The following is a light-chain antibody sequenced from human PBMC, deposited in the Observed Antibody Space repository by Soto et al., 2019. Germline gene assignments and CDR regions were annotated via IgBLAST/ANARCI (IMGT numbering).Light chain of an antibody. V-gene: IGKV1-6*01. CDR1: QGFRND. CDR3: LQDYNYPYT. Sequence: AIQMTQSPPSLSVSLVYRTPLTCRASQGFRNDLGWYQQKPGKAPKFLIYGASSLQSGVPSRFSGSGSGTDFTLTINSLQPEDFATYYCLQDYNYPYTFGQGTRLEIK. CDR2: GAS. J-gene: IGKJ5*01.